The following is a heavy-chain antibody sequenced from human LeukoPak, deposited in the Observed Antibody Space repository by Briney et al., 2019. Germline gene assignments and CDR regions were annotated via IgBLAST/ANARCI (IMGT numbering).Heavy chain of an antibody. V-gene: IGHV3-64*01. CDR2: ISSNGGST. Sequence: GGSLRLSCAASGFTFSSYAMHWVRQAPGKGLEYVSAISSNGGSTYYANSVKGRFTISRDNSKNTLYLQMGRLRAEDMAVYYCARGLLGYCSGGSCYLENWFDPWGQGTLVTVSS. CDR1: GFTFSSYA. CDR3: ARGLLGYCSGGSCYLENWFDP. J-gene: IGHJ5*02. D-gene: IGHD2-15*01.